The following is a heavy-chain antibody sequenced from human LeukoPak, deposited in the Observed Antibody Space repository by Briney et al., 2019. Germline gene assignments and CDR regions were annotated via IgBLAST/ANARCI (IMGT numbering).Heavy chain of an antibody. CDR2: INTNTRNP. J-gene: IGHJ4*02. CDR1: GYTFTSNG. Sequence: ASVKVSCKASGYTFTSNGMNWVRQAPGQGLEWMGWINTNTRNPTYAQGFTGRFVFSLDTSVSTAYLQISSLKAEDTAVYYCAREVLRFDYWGQGTLVTVSS. V-gene: IGHV7-4-1*02. CDR3: AREVLRFDY.